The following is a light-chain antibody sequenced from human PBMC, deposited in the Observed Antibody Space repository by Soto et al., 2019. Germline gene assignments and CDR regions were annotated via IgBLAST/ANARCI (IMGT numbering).Light chain of an antibody. CDR1: QSVSSSY. CDR2: GAS. Sequence: EIVLTQSPGTLSLSPGERATLSCRASQSVSSSYSAWYQQKPGQAPRLLIYGASSRATDIPDRFSGSGSGTDFTLTISRLEPEDFAVYYCQQYGSSPRTFGQGTKVEIK. V-gene: IGKV3-20*01. J-gene: IGKJ1*01. CDR3: QQYGSSPRT.